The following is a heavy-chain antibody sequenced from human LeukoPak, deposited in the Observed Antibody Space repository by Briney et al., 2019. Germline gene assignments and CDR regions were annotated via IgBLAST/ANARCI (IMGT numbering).Heavy chain of an antibody. CDR1: GFTFTTNA. D-gene: IGHD2-15*01. Sequence: GGSLRLSCAASGFTFTTNAMSWVRQAPGKGLELVSAISGRTGATYYADSEKGRFTISRDNSKSTLYLQMNSLRAEDTAVYYCARGLGYCSGGSCYWGQGTLVTVSS. V-gene: IGHV3-23*01. CDR3: ARGLGYCSGGSCY. J-gene: IGHJ4*02. CDR2: ISGRTGAT.